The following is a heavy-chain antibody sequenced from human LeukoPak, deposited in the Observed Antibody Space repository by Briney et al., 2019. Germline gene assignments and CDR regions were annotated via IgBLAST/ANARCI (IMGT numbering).Heavy chain of an antibody. CDR3: ARVNLGGGAQIDY. D-gene: IGHD3-16*01. V-gene: IGHV4-59*01. J-gene: IGHJ4*02. Sequence: SETPSLTCAVSGGSISNYYWTWIRQPPGKELEWIGNIFSSGSTNYNPFLKSRVIISIDTSRNHFSLRLSSVTAADTAVYYCARVNLGGGAQIDYWGQGTLVTVSS. CDR2: IFSSGST. CDR1: GGSISNYY.